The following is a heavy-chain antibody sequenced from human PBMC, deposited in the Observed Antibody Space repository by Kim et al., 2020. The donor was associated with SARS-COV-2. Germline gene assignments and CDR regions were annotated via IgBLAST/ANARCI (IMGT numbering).Heavy chain of an antibody. Sequence: SETLSLTCTVSGGSISSGGYYWSWIRKHPGKGLEWIGYIYYSGSTYYNPSLKSRVTISVDTSKNQFSLKLSSVTAADTAVYYCARAPRGGVITFGGVISGGFDYWGQGTLVTVSS. V-gene: IGHV4-31*03. D-gene: IGHD3-16*02. CDR1: GGSISSGGYY. J-gene: IGHJ4*02. CDR2: IYYSGST. CDR3: ARAPRGGVITFGGVISGGFDY.